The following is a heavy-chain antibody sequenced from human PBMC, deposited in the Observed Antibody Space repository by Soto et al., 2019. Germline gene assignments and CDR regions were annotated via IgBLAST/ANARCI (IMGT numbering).Heavy chain of an antibody. J-gene: IGHJ6*02. CDR3: ARPAYCGGDCYSAGMDV. D-gene: IGHD2-21*02. CDR2: IYYSGST. CDR1: GGSISSSSYY. Sequence: QLQLQESGPGLVKPSETLSLTCTVSGGSISSSSYYWGWIRQPPGKGLEWIGSIYYSGSTYYNPSLKRGVTISVDTSKNQFSLTLSSVTAADTAVYYCARPAYCGGDCYSAGMDVWGQGTTVTVSS. V-gene: IGHV4-39*01.